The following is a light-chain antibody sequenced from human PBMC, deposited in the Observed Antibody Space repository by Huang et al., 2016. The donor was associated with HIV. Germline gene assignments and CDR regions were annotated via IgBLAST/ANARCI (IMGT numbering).Light chain of an antibody. CDR1: QSVSSN. CDR3: QQYNNWPRT. J-gene: IGKJ1*01. Sequence: EIVMTQSPATLSVSPGERATLSCRAGQSVSSNLAWYQQKPGQSPRLLIYGATTRATCAPARFSGSGSGTEFTLTISSLQSEDFAIYYCQQYNNWPRTFGQGTKVDIK. CDR2: GAT. V-gene: IGKV3-15*01.